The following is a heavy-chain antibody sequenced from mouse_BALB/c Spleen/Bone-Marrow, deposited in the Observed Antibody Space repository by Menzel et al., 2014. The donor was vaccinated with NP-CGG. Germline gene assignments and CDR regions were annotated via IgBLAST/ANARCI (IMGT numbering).Heavy chain of an antibody. D-gene: IGHD2-4*01. Sequence: DVQLQESEPGLVKPSQTVSLTCTVTGISITTGNYRWSWIRQFPGNKLEWIGYIYYSGTITYNPSLTSRTTITRDTSXNQFFLEMNSLTAEDTATYYCARGAMITTGYFDYWGQGTTLTVSS. V-gene: IGHV3-5*02. CDR3: ARGAMITTGYFDY. CDR2: IYYSGTI. CDR1: GISITTGNYR. J-gene: IGHJ2*01.